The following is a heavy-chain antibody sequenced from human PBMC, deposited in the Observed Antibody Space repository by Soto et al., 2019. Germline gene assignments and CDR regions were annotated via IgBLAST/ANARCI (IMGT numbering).Heavy chain of an antibody. V-gene: IGHV4-30-4*01. Sequence: SETLSLTCTVSGGSISSGDYYWSWIRQPPGKGLEWIGYIYYSGSTYYNPSLKSRVTISVDTSKNQFSLKLSSVTAADTAVYYCARVSELRGFCDYWGQGTLVTVSS. D-gene: IGHD1-7*01. CDR3: ARVSELRGFCDY. CDR2: IYYSGST. CDR1: GGSISSGDYY. J-gene: IGHJ4*02.